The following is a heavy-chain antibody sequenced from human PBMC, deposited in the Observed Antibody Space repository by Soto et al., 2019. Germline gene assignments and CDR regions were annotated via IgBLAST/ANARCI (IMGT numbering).Heavy chain of an antibody. D-gene: IGHD3-10*01. J-gene: IGHJ6*03. CDR3: ARGGYYGSGSNYYYYMDV. Sequence: SETLSLTCTVSGGSISSYYWSWIRQPPGKGLEWIGYIYYSGSTNYNPSLKSRVTISVDTSKNQFSLKLSSVTAADMAVYYCARGGYYGSGSNYYYYMDVWGKGTTVPVSS. CDR2: IYYSGST. CDR1: GGSISSYY. V-gene: IGHV4-59*01.